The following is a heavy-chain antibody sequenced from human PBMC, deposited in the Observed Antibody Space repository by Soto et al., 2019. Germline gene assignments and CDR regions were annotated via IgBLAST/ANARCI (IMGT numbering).Heavy chain of an antibody. CDR1: GGSFSGYY. V-gene: IGHV4-34*01. CDR2: INHSGST. D-gene: IGHD1-26*01. J-gene: IGHJ4*02. CDR3: ANRPLLVGATINSY. Sequence: QVQLQQWGAGLLKPSETLSLTCAVYGGSFSGYYWSWIRQPPGKGLAWIGEINHSGSTNYNPSLKSRVTISVDTSKNQFSLKLSSVTAADTAVYYCANRPLLVGATINSYWGQGTLVTVSS.